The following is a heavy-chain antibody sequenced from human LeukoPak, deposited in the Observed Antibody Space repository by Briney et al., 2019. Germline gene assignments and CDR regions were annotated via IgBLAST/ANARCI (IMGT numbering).Heavy chain of an antibody. J-gene: IGHJ3*02. V-gene: IGHV4-39*07. CDR2: IYHSGST. CDR3: ASLIVGGYYGAFDI. CDR1: GGSISSSNYY. D-gene: IGHD3-3*01. Sequence: SETLSLTCSVSGGSISSSNYYWGWIRQPPGKGLEWIGSIYHSGSTYYNPSLKSRVTISVDTSKNQFSLKLSSVTAADTAVYYCASLIVGGYYGAFDIWGQGTMVTVSS.